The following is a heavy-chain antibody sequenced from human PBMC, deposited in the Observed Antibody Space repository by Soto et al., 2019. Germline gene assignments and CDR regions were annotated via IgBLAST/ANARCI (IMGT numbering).Heavy chain of an antibody. J-gene: IGHJ6*02. CDR1: GYTFTSYG. D-gene: IGHD3-16*01. V-gene: IGHV1-18*01. Sequence: QVQLVQSGAEVKKPGASVKVSCKASGYTFTSYGISRVRQAPGQGLEWMGWISAYNGNTNYAQKLQGRVTMTTDTSTSTAYMELRSLRSDDTAVYYCARGPPDDYFSLGYYYYGMDVWGQGTTVTVSS. CDR3: ARGPPDDYFSLGYYYYGMDV. CDR2: ISAYNGNT.